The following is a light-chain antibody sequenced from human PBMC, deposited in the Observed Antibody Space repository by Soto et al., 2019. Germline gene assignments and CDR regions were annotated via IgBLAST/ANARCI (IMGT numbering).Light chain of an antibody. Sequence: DIQMTQSPSTLSASVGDRVTITCRASQSISSWLAWYQQKPGKAPKLLIYDASSLESGVPSRFSGSGSGTEFTLTISSLQPEDFATYYCQESYSSPPGLAFGGGTKVEIK. CDR2: DAS. V-gene: IGKV1-5*01. CDR3: QESYSSPPGLA. J-gene: IGKJ4*01. CDR1: QSISSW.